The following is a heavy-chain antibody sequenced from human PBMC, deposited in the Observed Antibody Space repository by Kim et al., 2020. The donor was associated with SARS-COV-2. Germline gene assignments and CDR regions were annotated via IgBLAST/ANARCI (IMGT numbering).Heavy chain of an antibody. J-gene: IGHJ6*03. V-gene: IGHV3-21*01. D-gene: IGHD2-2*01. CDR1: GFTFSSYS. CDR2: ISSSSSYI. Sequence: GGSLRLSCAASGFTFSSYSMNWVRQAPGKGLEWVSSISSSSSYIYYADSVKGRFTISRDNAKNSLYLQMNSLRAEDTAVYYCARETSLDCSSTSCYIYYYYYVDVWGKGTTGTVSS. CDR3: ARETSLDCSSTSCYIYYYYYVDV.